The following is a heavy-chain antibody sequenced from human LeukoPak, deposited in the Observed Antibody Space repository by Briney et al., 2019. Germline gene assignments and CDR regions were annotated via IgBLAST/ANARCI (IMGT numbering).Heavy chain of an antibody. J-gene: IGHJ4*02. CDR3: ARVADGYSIDY. CDR2: IYYSGST. D-gene: IGHD5-24*01. V-gene: IGHV4-59*01. CDR1: GGSIGSYY. Sequence: SETLSLTCTVSGGSIGSYYWSWIRQPPGKGLEWIGYIYYSGSTNYNPSLKSRVTISVDTSKYQFSLKLSSVTAADTAVYYCARVADGYSIDYWGQGTLVTVSS.